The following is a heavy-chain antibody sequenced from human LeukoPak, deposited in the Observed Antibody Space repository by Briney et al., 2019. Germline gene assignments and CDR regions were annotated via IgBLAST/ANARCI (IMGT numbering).Heavy chain of an antibody. CDR2: ITSSGTTK. J-gene: IGHJ4*02. D-gene: IGHD1-1*01. Sequence: GGSLRLSCAASGFTFSSYEMNWVRQAPGKGLEWISYITSSGTTKYYADSVKGRFTISRDNAKNSLYLQMNSLRAEDTAVYYCARETMEFDYWGQGTLVTVTS. CDR1: GFTFSSYE. V-gene: IGHV3-48*03. CDR3: ARETMEFDY.